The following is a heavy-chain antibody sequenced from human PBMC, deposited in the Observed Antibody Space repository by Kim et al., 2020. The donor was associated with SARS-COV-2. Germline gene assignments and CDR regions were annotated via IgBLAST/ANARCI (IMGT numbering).Heavy chain of an antibody. Sequence: SETLSLTCAVYGGSFSGYYWSWIRQPPGKGLEWIGEINHSGSTNYNPSLKSRVTISVDTSKNQFSLKLSSVTAADTAVYYCARVLRYFDWLSDYNYYYG. CDR2: INHSGST. CDR3: ARVLRYFDWLSDYNYYYG. CDR1: GGSFSGYY. J-gene: IGHJ6*01. V-gene: IGHV4-34*01. D-gene: IGHD3-9*01.